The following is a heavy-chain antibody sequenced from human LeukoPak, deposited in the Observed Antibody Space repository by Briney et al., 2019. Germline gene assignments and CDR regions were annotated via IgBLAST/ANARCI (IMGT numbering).Heavy chain of an antibody. D-gene: IGHD5-18*01. J-gene: IGHJ4*02. Sequence: SETLSLTCTVSSGSISSGGYYWSWIRQHPGKGLEWIGYIYYSGSTYYNPSLKSRVTISVDTSKNQFSLKLSSVTAADTAVYYCARDQRAQLWSYFDYWGQGTLVTVSS. V-gene: IGHV4-31*03. CDR2: IYYSGST. CDR1: SGSISSGGYY. CDR3: ARDQRAQLWSYFDY.